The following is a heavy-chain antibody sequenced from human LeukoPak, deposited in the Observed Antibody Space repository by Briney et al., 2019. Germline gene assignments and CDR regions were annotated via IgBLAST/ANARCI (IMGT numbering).Heavy chain of an antibody. CDR3: ARQILSGWYRVGYGMDV. V-gene: IGHV4-59*08. Sequence: SETLSLTCTVSGDSISSYFWSWIRQPPGKGLEWIGNIYYSGSTNYNPSLKSRVTISVDTSKNQFSLKLSSVTAADTAVYYCARQILSGWYRVGYGMDVWGQGTTVTVSS. D-gene: IGHD6-19*01. CDR1: GDSISSYF. J-gene: IGHJ6*02. CDR2: IYYSGST.